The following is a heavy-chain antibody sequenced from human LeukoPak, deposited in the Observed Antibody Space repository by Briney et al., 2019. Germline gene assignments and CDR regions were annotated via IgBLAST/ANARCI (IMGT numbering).Heavy chain of an antibody. V-gene: IGHV4-59*01. Sequence: SETLSLTCTVSGGSISSYYWNWIRQPPGKGLEWIGYIYDSESTNYNPSLKSRVTISVDTSKNQFSLKLSSVTAADTAVYYCARGGRWSPMIPLPFDYWGQGTLVTVSS. CDR1: GGSISSYY. J-gene: IGHJ4*02. CDR2: IYDSEST. CDR3: ARGGRWSPMIPLPFDY. D-gene: IGHD3-22*01.